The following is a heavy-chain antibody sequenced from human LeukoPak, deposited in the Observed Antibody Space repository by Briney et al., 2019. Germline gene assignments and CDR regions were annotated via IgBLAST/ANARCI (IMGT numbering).Heavy chain of an antibody. V-gene: IGHV1-18*01. CDR2: ISAYNGNT. CDR1: GYTFTSYG. Sequence: ASVKVSCKASGYTFTSYGISWVRQAPGQRLEWMGWISAYNGNTNYAQKLQGRVTMTTDTSTSTAYMELRSLRSDDTAVYYCAGGIRGNYYCYYMDVWGKGTTVTVSS. J-gene: IGHJ6*03. CDR3: AGGIRGNYYCYYMDV. D-gene: IGHD3-10*01.